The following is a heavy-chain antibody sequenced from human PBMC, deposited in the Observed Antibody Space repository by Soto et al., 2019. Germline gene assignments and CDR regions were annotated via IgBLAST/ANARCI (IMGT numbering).Heavy chain of an antibody. J-gene: IGHJ6*02. CDR3: AKGAGGDPSLWSLYYYGMDV. D-gene: IGHD3-16*01. Sequence: SETLSLTCTVSGGSISSYYSSWIRQPPGKGREWIGYIYYSGSTNYNPSLKRRVTISVDTPKNQFSLKLSSVTPAVPADYYLAKGAGGDPSLWSLYYYGMDVWGQGTTVTVSS. CDR2: IYYSGST. CDR1: GGSISSYY. V-gene: IGHV4-59*01.